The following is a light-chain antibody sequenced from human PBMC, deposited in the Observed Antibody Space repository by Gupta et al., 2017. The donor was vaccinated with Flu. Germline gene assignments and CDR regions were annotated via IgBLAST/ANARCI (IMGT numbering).Light chain of an antibody. Sequence: EILLTQSPATLSVSPGERATLFCRASQTINNNLAWYQQKPGQPPSLLIYAASARATGVPARFSGSGSGTDFTLTISDLQSEDLAVYYCLHYNNWIMYTFGQGTKLDFK. CDR3: LHYNNWIMYT. J-gene: IGKJ2*01. CDR1: QTINNN. CDR2: AAS. V-gene: IGKV3D-15*01.